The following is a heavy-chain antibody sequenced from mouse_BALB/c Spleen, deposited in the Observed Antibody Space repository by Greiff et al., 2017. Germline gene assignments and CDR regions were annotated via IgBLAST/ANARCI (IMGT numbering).Heavy chain of an antibody. J-gene: IGHJ4*01. CDR2: IWSGGST. CDR1: GFSLTSYG. D-gene: IGHD1-1*01. Sequence: VKLMESGPGLVQPSQSLSITCTVSGFSLTSYGVHWVRQSPGKGLEWLGVIWSGGSTDYNAAFISRLSISKDNSKSQVFFKMNSLQADDTAIYYCARKGHYYGTNYYAMDYWGQGTSVTVSS. CDR3: ARKGHYYGTNYYAMDY. V-gene: IGHV2-4-1*01.